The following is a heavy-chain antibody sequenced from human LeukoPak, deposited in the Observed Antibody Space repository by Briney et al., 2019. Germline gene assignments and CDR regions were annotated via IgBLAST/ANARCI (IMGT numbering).Heavy chain of an antibody. Sequence: SETLSLTCTVSGGSIHSYYWSWIRQPPGKGLEWIGYISYSGSTYYNPSLKSRVTISLGTSKNQFSLRLTSVTAADTTMYYCARGRNDFDYWGQGTLVTVSS. J-gene: IGHJ4*02. CDR3: ARGRNDFDY. D-gene: IGHD1-1*01. CDR2: ISYSGST. V-gene: IGHV4-59*13. CDR1: GGSIHSYY.